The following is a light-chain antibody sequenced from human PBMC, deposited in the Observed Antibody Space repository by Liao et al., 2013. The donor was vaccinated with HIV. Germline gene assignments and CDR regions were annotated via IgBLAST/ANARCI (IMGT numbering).Light chain of an antibody. V-gene: IGLV3-1*01. Sequence: SYDLTQSSSVSVSPGQTASITCSGDKLGDKYVCWYQKKAGQSPLLVIYQDDKRPSGIPERFSGSNSGNTATLTISGTQPMDEADYYCQAWDSSTAVFGTGTKVTVL. J-gene: IGLJ1*01. CDR2: QDD. CDR3: QAWDSSTAV. CDR1: KLGDKY.